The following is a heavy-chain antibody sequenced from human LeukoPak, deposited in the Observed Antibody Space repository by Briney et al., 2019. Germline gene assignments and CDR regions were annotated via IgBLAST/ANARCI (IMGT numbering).Heavy chain of an antibody. D-gene: IGHD2-2*01. CDR3: ARAPLDAGAFDY. Sequence: SETLSLTCTVSGGSISSYYWSWIRQPAGKGLEWIGRIYTSGGTNYNPSLKSRVTMSVDTSKNQFSLKLSPVTAADTAVYYCARAPLDAGAFDYWGQGTLVTVSS. CDR1: GGSISSYY. CDR2: IYTSGGT. V-gene: IGHV4-4*07. J-gene: IGHJ4*02.